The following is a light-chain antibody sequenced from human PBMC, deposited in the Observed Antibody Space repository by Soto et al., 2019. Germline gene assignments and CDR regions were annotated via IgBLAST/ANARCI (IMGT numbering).Light chain of an antibody. CDR3: QQGDSFPLT. V-gene: IGKV1-12*01. Sequence: DIQMTQSPSSVSASIGDRVTISCRASQSICTCLVWYQQKPGKAPKLLIYAASSLQSGVPSRFSGSGYGTDFTLTISSLQPEDFATYYCQQGDSFPLTFGRGTKVEI. CDR2: AAS. J-gene: IGKJ4*01. CDR1: QSICTC.